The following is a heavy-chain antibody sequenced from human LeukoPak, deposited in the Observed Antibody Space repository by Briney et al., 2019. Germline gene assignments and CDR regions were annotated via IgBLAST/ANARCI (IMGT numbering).Heavy chain of an antibody. Sequence: GRSLRLSCAASGFTFSSSAMHWVRQAPGKGLEWVAFISYDGSHKYYADSVKGRFTISRDNSKNTLYLQINSLRAEDTAVYYCARGEWSPAVLQGAYFDYWGQGTLVTVSS. CDR1: GFTFSSSA. CDR2: ISYDGSHK. CDR3: ARGEWSPAVLQGAYFDY. D-gene: IGHD3-3*01. V-gene: IGHV3-30*14. J-gene: IGHJ4*02.